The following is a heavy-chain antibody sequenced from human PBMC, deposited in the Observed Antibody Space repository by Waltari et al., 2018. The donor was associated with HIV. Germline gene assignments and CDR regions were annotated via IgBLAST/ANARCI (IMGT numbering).Heavy chain of an antibody. D-gene: IGHD2-21*02. Sequence: NRQPPGKGLEWIGSIYYSGSTYYNPSLKSRVTISVDTSKNQFSLKLSSVTAADTAVYYCARREQIVVVTSGHYYFDYWGQGTLVTVSS. CDR2: IYYSGST. CDR3: ARREQIVVVTSGHYYFDY. J-gene: IGHJ4*02. V-gene: IGHV4-39*01.